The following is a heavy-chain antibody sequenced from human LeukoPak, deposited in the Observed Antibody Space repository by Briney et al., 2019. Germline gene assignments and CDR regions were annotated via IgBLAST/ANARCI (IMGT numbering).Heavy chain of an antibody. CDR1: GFLVGRSY. CDR2: IYSGGPT. J-gene: IGHJ4*02. CDR3: ARSPSLYYFEN. V-gene: IGHV3-66*02. Sequence: GGSLRLSCAASGFLVGRSYMTWVRQAPGKGLDWVSTIYSGGPTYYADSVKGRFTISRDNSKNTLYLLMNSLRIEDTAVYYCARSPSLYYFENWGQGTLVTVSS.